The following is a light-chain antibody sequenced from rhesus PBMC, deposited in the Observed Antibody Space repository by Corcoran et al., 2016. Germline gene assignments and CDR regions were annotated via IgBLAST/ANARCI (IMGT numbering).Light chain of an antibody. CDR2: KAS. Sequence: DIQMTQSPSSLSASVGDTVTITCRARQGISTWLAWYQQKPGKAPKVLIYKASILQSGGPSRFSGSGSGTVFTLTIRSLQSEDFATYYCQQYTSRPYSFGQGTKVEIK. CDR1: QGISTW. CDR3: QQYTSRPYS. J-gene: IGKJ2*01. V-gene: IGKV1-22*01.